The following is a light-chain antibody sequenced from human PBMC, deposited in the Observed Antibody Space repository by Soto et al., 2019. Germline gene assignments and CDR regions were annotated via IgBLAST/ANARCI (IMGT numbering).Light chain of an antibody. V-gene: IGLV3-9*01. Sequence: SYELTQPLSVSVPLGQTVSITCGGNNIGTRNVHWYQQKPGQAPVLVVYRDSNRPSGIPERFSGSNSGNTATLTISRAQAGDEADYYCHVWDSSTAVFGGGTKVTVL. CDR3: HVWDSSTAV. CDR2: RDS. J-gene: IGLJ3*02. CDR1: NIGTRN.